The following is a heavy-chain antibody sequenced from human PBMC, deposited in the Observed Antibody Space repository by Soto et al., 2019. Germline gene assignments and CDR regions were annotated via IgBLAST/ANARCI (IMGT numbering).Heavy chain of an antibody. Sequence: EVRLLESGGGLAQPGGSRRLSCAASGFTFSSSAMNWVGQAPGKGLEWVSSIRVGGGDAFYADSVRGRFTVSRDISRNTLYLQMNSLRAEDTAIYYCAKCSVGTVRTSGWCNWFDPWGQGTLVTVSS. CDR2: IRVGGGDA. CDR3: AKCSVGTVRTSGWCNWFDP. J-gene: IGHJ5*02. V-gene: IGHV3-23*01. CDR1: GFTFSSSA. D-gene: IGHD6-19*01.